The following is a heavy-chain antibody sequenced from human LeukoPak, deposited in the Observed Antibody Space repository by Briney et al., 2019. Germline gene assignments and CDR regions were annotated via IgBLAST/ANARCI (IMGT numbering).Heavy chain of an antibody. CDR3: AKPFEQWLVRWEYFDY. J-gene: IGHJ4*02. D-gene: IGHD6-19*01. V-gene: IGHV3-66*04. CDR1: EFSVGSNY. CDR2: IYSGGNT. Sequence: PGGSLRLSCAASEFSVGSNYITWVRQAPGKGLEWVSLIYSGGNTYYADSVKGRFTISRDNSKNTLYLQMNSLRAEDTAVYYCAKPFEQWLVRWEYFDYWGQGTLVTVSS.